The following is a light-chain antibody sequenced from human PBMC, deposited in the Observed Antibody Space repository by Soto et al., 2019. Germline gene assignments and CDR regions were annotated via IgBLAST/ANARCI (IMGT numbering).Light chain of an antibody. J-gene: IGKJ1*01. Sequence: EIVLTQSPATLSLSPGERATLSCRASQSVSSYLAWYQQRPGQAPRLLIYDASNRATDIPARFSGSGSGTDFTLTISSLEPEDFAIYFCQQRSNWQPWTFGQGTKVDIK. CDR2: DAS. CDR3: QQRSNWQPWT. V-gene: IGKV3-11*01. CDR1: QSVSSY.